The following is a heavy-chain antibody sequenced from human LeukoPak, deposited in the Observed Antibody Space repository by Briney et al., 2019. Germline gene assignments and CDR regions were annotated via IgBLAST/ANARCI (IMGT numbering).Heavy chain of an antibody. D-gene: IGHD3-10*02. CDR2: ISSSGSTI. CDR3: AELGITMIGGV. V-gene: IGHV3-48*03. CDR1: GFTFRSYE. J-gene: IGHJ6*04. Sequence: GGSLRLSCAASGFTFRSYEMNWVRQAPGKGLEWVSYISSSGSTIYYADSVKGRFTISRDNAKNSLYLQMNSLRAEDTAVYYCAELGITMIGGVWGKGTTVTISS.